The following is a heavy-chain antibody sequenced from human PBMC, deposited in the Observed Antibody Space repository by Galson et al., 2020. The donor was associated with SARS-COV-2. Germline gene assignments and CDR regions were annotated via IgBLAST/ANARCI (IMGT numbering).Heavy chain of an antibody. Sequence: GGSLRLSCAASGFTFSSYGMHWVRQAPGKGLEWVAVIWYDGSNKYYADSVKGRFTISRDNSKNTLYLQMNSLRAEDTAVYYCARDGAREGDYGFYYYYGMDVWGQGTTVTVSS. V-gene: IGHV3-33*01. CDR3: ARDGAREGDYGFYYYYGMDV. D-gene: IGHD4-17*01. CDR2: IWYDGSNK. CDR1: GFTFSSYG. J-gene: IGHJ6*02.